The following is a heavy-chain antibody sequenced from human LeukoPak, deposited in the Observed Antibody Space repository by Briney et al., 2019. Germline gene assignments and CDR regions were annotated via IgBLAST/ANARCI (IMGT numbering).Heavy chain of an antibody. CDR1: GFTFSSYA. J-gene: IGHJ4*02. D-gene: IGHD2-8*01. V-gene: IGHV3-30*01. Sequence: GGSLRLSCAASGFTFSSYAMHWVRQAPGKGLEWVAVISYDGSNKYYADSVKGRFTISRDNSKNTLYLQMNSLRAEDTAVYYCARAADSTNGLCSYFDYWGQGTLVTVSS. CDR2: ISYDGSNK. CDR3: ARAADSTNGLCSYFDY.